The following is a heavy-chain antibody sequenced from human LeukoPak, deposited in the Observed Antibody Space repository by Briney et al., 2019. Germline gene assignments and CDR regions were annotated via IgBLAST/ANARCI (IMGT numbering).Heavy chain of an antibody. V-gene: IGHV3-74*01. CDR1: GFTFVSYW. D-gene: IGHD2/OR15-2a*01. CDR3: ASTNRLDY. J-gene: IGHJ4*02. CDR2: INSDGSTT. Sequence: GGSLRLSCAASGFTFVSYWMHWVRQAPGKGPVWVSRINSDGSTTSYADSVKGRFTISRDNAKNTLYLQMNSLRVEDTAVYYCASTNRLDYWGQGTLVTVSS.